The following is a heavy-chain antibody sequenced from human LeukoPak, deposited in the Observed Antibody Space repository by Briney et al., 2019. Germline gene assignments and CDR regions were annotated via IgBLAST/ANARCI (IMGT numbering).Heavy chain of an antibody. V-gene: IGHV3-74*01. CDR1: GFRFSNSW. D-gene: IGHD3-10*01. Sequence: GGSLRLSCAASGFRFSNSWMYWVRQGPGKGPVWVSRMKTDGTRIEYADSVKGRFTISRDNAKNTLFLQMSSLRVEDTAVYYCARGADHGRSYYPDWGQGTRVTVSS. CDR3: ARGADHGRSYYPD. CDR2: MKTDGTRI. J-gene: IGHJ4*02.